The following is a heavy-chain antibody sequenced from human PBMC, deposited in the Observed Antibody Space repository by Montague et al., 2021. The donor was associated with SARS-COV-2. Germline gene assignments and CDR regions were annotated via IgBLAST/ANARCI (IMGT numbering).Heavy chain of an antibody. CDR2: ISYSGST. D-gene: IGHD5-18*01. CDR1: CLTITCYS. V-gene: IGHV4-59*01. Sequence: SETLSLTCSIPCLTITCYSGAGRQKTPGKSMQWIGSISYSGSTNYNPSLNSRVAISVDTSKNQFSLKLTSVTAADTAVYFCARESDSYPSGTQYFDLWGRGTLVTVSS. CDR3: ARESDSYPSGTQYFDL. J-gene: IGHJ2*01.